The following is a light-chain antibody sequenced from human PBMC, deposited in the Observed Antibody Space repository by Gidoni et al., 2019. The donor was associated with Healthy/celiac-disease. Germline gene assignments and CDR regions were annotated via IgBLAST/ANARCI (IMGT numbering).Light chain of an antibody. CDR1: QSVSSSF. J-gene: IGKJ5*01. Sequence: ELVLTQSPGTLSLSPGDRATLSCRARQSVSSSFLAWYQQKPGQAPRLLIYGASSRATGIPVRFSGSGSGTDFTLTISRLEPEDFAVYYCQQYGSSLLTFGQGTRLESK. CDR3: QQYGSSLLT. V-gene: IGKV3-20*01. CDR2: GAS.